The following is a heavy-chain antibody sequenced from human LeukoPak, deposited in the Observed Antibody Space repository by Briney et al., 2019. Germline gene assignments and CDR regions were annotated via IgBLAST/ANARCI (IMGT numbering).Heavy chain of an antibody. D-gene: IGHD2-2*01. Sequence: GGSLRLSCAASGISFSSYSMNWVRQPPGKGLEWVSSISSSSSYIYYADSVKGRFTISRDNAKNSLYLQMNSLRAEDTAVYYCASDTKGYCTGTSCHHDYWGQGTLVTVSS. J-gene: IGHJ4*02. CDR3: ASDTKGYCTGTSCHHDY. CDR1: GISFSSYS. V-gene: IGHV3-21*01. CDR2: ISSSSSYI.